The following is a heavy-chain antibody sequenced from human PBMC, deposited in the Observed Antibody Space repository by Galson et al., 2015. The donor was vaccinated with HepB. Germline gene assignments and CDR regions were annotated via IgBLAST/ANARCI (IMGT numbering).Heavy chain of an antibody. J-gene: IGHJ5*02. CDR3: ARHWTAAVTGWFDP. Sequence: QSGAEVKKPGESLRISCKGSGYSFTTYWISWVRQMPGKGLEWMGRIAPSDSYTNYSPSFQGHVTISVDKSISTVFLQWSSLKASDTAIYYCARHWTAAVTGWFDPWGQGTLVTVSS. CDR2: IAPSDSYT. CDR1: GYSFTTYW. D-gene: IGHD2-2*01. V-gene: IGHV5-10-1*01.